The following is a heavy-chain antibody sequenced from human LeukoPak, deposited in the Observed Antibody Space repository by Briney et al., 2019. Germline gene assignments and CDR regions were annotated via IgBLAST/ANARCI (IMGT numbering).Heavy chain of an antibody. Sequence: SQTLSLTCSVSGGSISSGGYYWSWIRQHPGKGLEWIGDIYYSGTTYYNPSLKSRVSISVDTSKNQFSLKVTSVTAAVTAVYYCARDGGYRSGWFDYWGQGTLVTVSS. V-gene: IGHV4-31*03. D-gene: IGHD6-19*01. CDR2: IYYSGTT. CDR1: GGSISSGGYY. J-gene: IGHJ4*02. CDR3: ARDGGYRSGWFDY.